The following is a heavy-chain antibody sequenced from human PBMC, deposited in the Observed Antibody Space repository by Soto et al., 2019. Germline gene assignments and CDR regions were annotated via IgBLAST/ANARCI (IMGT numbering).Heavy chain of an antibody. CDR2: INPNSGGT. V-gene: IGHV1-2*02. CDR1: GYTFTGYY. Sequence: QVQLVQSGAEVKKPGASVKVSCKASGYTFTGYYMHWVRQAPGQGLEWMGWINPNSGGTNYAQKFQGRVTMTRYTSISTAYMELSRLRSDDTAVYYCARDIVVVPAARIGMDVWGQGTTVTVSS. D-gene: IGHD2-2*01. J-gene: IGHJ6*02. CDR3: ARDIVVVPAARIGMDV.